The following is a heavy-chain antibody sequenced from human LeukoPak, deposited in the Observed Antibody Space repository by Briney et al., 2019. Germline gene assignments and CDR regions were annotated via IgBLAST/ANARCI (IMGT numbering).Heavy chain of an antibody. CDR2: IYHSGST. D-gene: IGHD3-10*01. V-gene: IGHV4-30-2*01. Sequence: SQTLSLTCAVSGGSISSGGYSWSWIRQPPGKGLEWIGYIYHSGSTYYNPSLKSRVTISVDRSKNQFSLKLSSVTAADTAVYYCARGVVRGKYYFDYWGQGTLVTVSS. J-gene: IGHJ4*02. CDR3: ARGVVRGKYYFDY. CDR1: GGSISSGGYS.